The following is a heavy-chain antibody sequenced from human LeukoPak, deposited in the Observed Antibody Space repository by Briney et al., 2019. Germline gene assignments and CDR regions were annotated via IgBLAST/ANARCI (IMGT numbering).Heavy chain of an antibody. CDR2: INQDGGEK. J-gene: IGHJ4*02. D-gene: IGHD3-10*01. CDR3: TRAGLLWFGESKSDY. Sequence: GGSLRPSCAASGFTFSSYWMTWVRQAPGKGLEWVANINQDGGEKYYVDSVKGRFTISRDDAKNSLYLQMNSLRAEDTAVYYCTRAGLLWFGESKSDYWGQGTLVTVSS. V-gene: IGHV3-7*01. CDR1: GFTFSSYW.